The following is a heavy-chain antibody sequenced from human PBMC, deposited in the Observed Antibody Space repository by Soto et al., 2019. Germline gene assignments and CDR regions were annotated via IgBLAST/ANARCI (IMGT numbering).Heavy chain of an antibody. V-gene: IGHV1-69*13. CDR2: IIPIFGTA. CDR1: GGTFSSYA. J-gene: IGHJ6*02. CDR3: ARDRPMDTAMVLGYYYGMDV. D-gene: IGHD5-18*01. Sequence: SVKVSCKASGGTFSSYAISWVRQAPGQGLEWMGGIIPIFGTANYAQKFQGRVTITADESTSTAYMELSSLRSEDTAVYYCARDRPMDTAMVLGYYYGMDVWGQGTTVTVSS.